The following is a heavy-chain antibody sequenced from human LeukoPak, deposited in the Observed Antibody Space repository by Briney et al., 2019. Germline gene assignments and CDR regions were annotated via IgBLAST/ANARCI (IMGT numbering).Heavy chain of an antibody. CDR1: GYTFTSYC. Sequence: GASVKVSCKASGYTFTSYCMHWVRQAPGQGLEWMGIINPSDGSTSYAQKFQDRVTITRDTSTSTVYMYLSSLRSEDTAVYYCARDEDDYVASWGQGTLVTVSS. J-gene: IGHJ4*02. V-gene: IGHV1-46*01. CDR2: INPSDGST. D-gene: IGHD5-24*01. CDR3: ARDEDDYVAS.